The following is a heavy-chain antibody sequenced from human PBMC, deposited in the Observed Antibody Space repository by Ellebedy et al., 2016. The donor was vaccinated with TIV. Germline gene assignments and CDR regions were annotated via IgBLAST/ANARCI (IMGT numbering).Heavy chain of an antibody. CDR2: FNLGGTT. V-gene: IGHV4-34*01. D-gene: IGHD2-2*02. CDR3: AKWTVGYCSSASCYTGDY. J-gene: IGHJ4*02. CDR1: GGSFSNYY. Sequence: QTLSLTCAVYGGSFSNYYWSWIRPPPGKGLEWIGEFNLGGTTNYNPSLKSRVTISVDTSKNQFSLKLSSVTAADTAVYYCAKWTVGYCSSASCYTGDYWGQGTLVTVSS.